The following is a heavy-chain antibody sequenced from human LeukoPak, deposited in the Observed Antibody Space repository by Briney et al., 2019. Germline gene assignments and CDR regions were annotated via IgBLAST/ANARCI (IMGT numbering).Heavy chain of an antibody. Sequence: SETLSLTCAVYGGSFSVYYWSWIRQPPGKGLEWIGEINHSGSTNYNPSLKSRVTISVDTSKNQFSLKLSSVTAADTAVYYCARGGVIAARPGAFDIWGQGTMATVSS. CDR2: INHSGST. CDR1: GGSFSVYY. D-gene: IGHD6-6*01. CDR3: ARGGVIAARPGAFDI. J-gene: IGHJ3*02. V-gene: IGHV4-34*01.